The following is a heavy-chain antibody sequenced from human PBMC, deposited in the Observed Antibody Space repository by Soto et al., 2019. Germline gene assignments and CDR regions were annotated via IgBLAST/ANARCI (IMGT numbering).Heavy chain of an antibody. V-gene: IGHV4-30-4*01. D-gene: IGHD5-18*01. CDR1: GGSISSGDYY. CDR3: ARDRQRNIYGFSQRDYYGMDV. Sequence: SETLSLTCTVSGGSISSGDYYWSWIRQPPGKGLEWIGYIYYSGSTYYNPSLKSRVTISVDTSKNQFSLKLSSVTAADTAVYYCARDRQRNIYGFSQRDYYGMDVWGQGTTVTVSS. CDR2: IYYSGST. J-gene: IGHJ6*02.